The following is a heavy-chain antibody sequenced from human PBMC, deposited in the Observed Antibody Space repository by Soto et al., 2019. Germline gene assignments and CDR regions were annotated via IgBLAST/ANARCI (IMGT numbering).Heavy chain of an antibody. CDR2: IYHSGST. D-gene: IGHD1-26*01. Sequence: QVQLQESGPRLVEASQTLSLTCTVSNASITSSGYYWSWVRQPPGKRLEWIGYIYHSGSTFYSPSLQSRLTMSVDTSKNQFSLTLRSVTAADTAFYHCARMSGTYDVPDYWGQGTLVTVSS. CDR1: NASITSSGYY. CDR3: ARMSGTYDVPDY. V-gene: IGHV4-31*03. J-gene: IGHJ4*02.